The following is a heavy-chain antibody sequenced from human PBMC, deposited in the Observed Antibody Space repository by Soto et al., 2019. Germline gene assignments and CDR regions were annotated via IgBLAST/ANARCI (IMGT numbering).Heavy chain of an antibody. J-gene: IGHJ4*02. CDR1: GGTFSSYA. CDR2: IIPIFGTA. D-gene: IGHD5-18*01. V-gene: IGHV1-69*13. Sequence: ASVKVSCKASGGTFSSYAISWVRQAPGQGLEWMGGIIPIFGTANYAQKFQGRVTITADESTSTAYMEPSSLRSEDTAVYYCASRDTSGGGFDYWGQGTLVTVSS. CDR3: ASRDTSGGGFDY.